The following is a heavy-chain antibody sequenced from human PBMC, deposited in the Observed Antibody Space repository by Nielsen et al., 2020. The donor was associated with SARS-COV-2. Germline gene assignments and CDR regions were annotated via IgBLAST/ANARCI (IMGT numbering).Heavy chain of an antibody. CDR3: TRTGDQVGY. Sequence: GESLKISCAASGFTFSSYGMHWVRQAPGKGLEWVAFIRYDGSNKYYADSVKGRFTISRDNSKNTLYLQMNSLRAEDTAVYYCTRTGDQVGYWGQGTLVTVSS. CDR1: GFTFSSYG. CDR2: IRYDGSNK. D-gene: IGHD7-27*01. J-gene: IGHJ4*02. V-gene: IGHV3-30*02.